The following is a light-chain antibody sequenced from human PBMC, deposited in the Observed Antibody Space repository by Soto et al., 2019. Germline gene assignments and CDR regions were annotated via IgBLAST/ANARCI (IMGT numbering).Light chain of an antibody. V-gene: IGLV1-40*01. Sequence: QSVLTQPPSVSGAPGQRVTISCTGSRSNIGAGYDVHWYQQLPGTAPKVLIYANSNQPSGVPDRSSGSKSGTSASLAITGLQAEDEADYYCQSYDSSLSVVFGGGTKLTVL. CDR3: QSYDSSLSVV. CDR1: RSNIGAGYD. CDR2: ANS. J-gene: IGLJ2*01.